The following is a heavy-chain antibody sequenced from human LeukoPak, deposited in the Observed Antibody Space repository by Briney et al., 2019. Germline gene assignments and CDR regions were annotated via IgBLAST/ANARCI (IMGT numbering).Heavy chain of an antibody. CDR3: ARGSCSGGSCYDSYTMN. CDR1: GYTFTSYY. J-gene: IGHJ4*02. V-gene: IGHV1-46*01. CDR2: IDPSGGST. Sequence: AAVQFSCKASGYTFTSYYIHWVRQAPGQGLEWMGVIDPSGGSTSYAQKFQGRVTMTRDTSTSTVYMELSSLRSEDTAVYYCARGSCSGGSCYDSYTMNWGQGTLVTVSS. D-gene: IGHD2-15*01.